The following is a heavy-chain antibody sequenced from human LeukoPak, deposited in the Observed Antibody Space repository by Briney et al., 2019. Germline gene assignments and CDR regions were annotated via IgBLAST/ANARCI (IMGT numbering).Heavy chain of an antibody. V-gene: IGHV3-23*01. CDR1: GFTFSSHA. Sequence: GGSLRLSCAASGFTFSSHAMSWVRQAPGKGLEWVSAISDTGSKTYYADSVKGRFTISRDNSKNTLYVQMNSLTVEETAVYYCAKARTVHDSWGQGALVTVSS. CDR3: AKARTVHDS. D-gene: IGHD4-17*01. CDR2: ISDTGSKT. J-gene: IGHJ5*01.